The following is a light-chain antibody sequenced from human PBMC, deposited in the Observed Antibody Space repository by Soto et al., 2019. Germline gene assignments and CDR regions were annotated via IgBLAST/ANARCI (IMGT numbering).Light chain of an antibody. V-gene: IGKV1-27*01. CDR1: QGVRNF. CDR2: AAS. Sequence: DIQMTQSPSSLSASVGDRVTITCRASQGVRNFLAWYQQKPGKVPKLLMYAASTLLSGVPSRFSGSGSGTDFTLTISSLQPEDVASYYCQKYNSAPYTFGQGTMLEIK. CDR3: QKYNSAPYT. J-gene: IGKJ2*01.